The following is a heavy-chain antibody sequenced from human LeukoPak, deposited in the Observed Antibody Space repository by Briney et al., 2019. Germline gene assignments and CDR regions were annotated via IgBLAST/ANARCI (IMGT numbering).Heavy chain of an antibody. CDR2: IYYSGST. Sequence: PSETLSLTCTVSGGSIIGYYLSWIRQPPGKGLEWIGSIYYSGSTNYNPSLKSRVTTSVDTSKNQFSLKLRSVTAADTAVYYCASTYCSSTSCPLLGYYGMDVWGKGTTVTVSS. CDR1: GGSIIGYY. V-gene: IGHV4-59*01. J-gene: IGHJ6*04. D-gene: IGHD2-2*01. CDR3: ASTYCSSTSCPLLGYYGMDV.